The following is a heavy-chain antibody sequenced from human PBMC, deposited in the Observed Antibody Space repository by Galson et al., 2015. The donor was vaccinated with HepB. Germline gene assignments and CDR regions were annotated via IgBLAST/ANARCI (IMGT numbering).Heavy chain of an antibody. Sequence: CAISGDSVSSNSAAWNWIRQSPSRDLEWLGRTYYRSKWYNDYAVSVKSRITINPDTSKNQFSLQLNSVTPEDTAVYYCAGARGRWLGLSYYGMDVWGQGTTVTVSS. D-gene: IGHD6-19*01. CDR1: GDSVSSNSAA. J-gene: IGHJ6*02. V-gene: IGHV6-1*01. CDR3: AGARGRWLGLSYYGMDV. CDR2: TYYRSKWYN.